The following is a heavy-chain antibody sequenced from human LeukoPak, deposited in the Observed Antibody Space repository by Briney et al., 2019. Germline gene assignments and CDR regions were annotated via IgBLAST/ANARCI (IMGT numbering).Heavy chain of an antibody. Sequence: PSETLSLTCTVSGGSISSYYWSWIRQPAGKGLEWLGRIYTSGSTNYNPSLKSRVTMSVDTSKNQFSLKLSSVTAADTAVYYCARDGLYSSSWYAVGVDYWGQGTLVTVSS. CDR3: ARDGLYSSSWYAVGVDY. J-gene: IGHJ4*02. V-gene: IGHV4-4*07. CDR2: IYTSGST. D-gene: IGHD6-13*01. CDR1: GGSISSYY.